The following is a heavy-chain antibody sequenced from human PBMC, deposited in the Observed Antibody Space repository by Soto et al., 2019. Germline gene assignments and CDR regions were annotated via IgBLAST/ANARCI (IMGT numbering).Heavy chain of an antibody. CDR2: VNIDKGNT. CDR1: GYPFSNYG. CDR3: ARERGGYRYGDY. D-gene: IGHD5-18*01. J-gene: IGHJ4*02. Sequence: PSVKVSCKPSGYPFSNYGISWMRQAPGQGLEWMGWVNIDKGNTKYAQKFQDRVTMTTDTSTSTVYLELRSLRSDDTALYYCARERGGYRYGDYWGQGTLVTVSS. V-gene: IGHV1-18*01.